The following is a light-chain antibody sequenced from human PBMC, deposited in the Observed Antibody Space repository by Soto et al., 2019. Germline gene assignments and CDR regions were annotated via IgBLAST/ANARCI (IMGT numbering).Light chain of an antibody. CDR3: REDHTYPWT. CDR2: AAS. Sequence: IKITLSTNFISALLLDRVKITCQASQVISNYLNCHQQKPATAPNLLIYAASSLQSGVPSRFSGSGSGTDFTLTISSLQPEDFATYYCREDHTYPWTFGQGTMVDIK. V-gene: IGKV1-6*01. CDR1: QVISNY. J-gene: IGKJ1*01.